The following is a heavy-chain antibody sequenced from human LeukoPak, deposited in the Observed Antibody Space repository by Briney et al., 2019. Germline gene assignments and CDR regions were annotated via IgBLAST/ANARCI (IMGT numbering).Heavy chain of an antibody. Sequence: PGGSLRLSCAASGFTFSNYGMSWVRQAPGKGLEWVSAISGSGGSTYYADSVKGRFTISRDNSRNTVYVQMNSLRAEDTALYYCAKEFGGGLGYRGRDCFHDYWGQGTLVTVSS. CDR1: GFTFSNYG. CDR3: AKEFGGGLGYRGRDCFHDY. D-gene: IGHD2-21*02. J-gene: IGHJ4*02. V-gene: IGHV3-23*01. CDR2: ISGSGGST.